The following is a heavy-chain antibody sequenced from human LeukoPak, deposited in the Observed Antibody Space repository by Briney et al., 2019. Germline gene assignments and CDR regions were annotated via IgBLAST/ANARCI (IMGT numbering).Heavy chain of an antibody. D-gene: IGHD2-2*01. J-gene: IGHJ5*02. CDR3: ARAGGYCSSTSCYNWVDP. CDR1: GFTFSSYA. V-gene: IGHV3-74*01. Sequence: GGSLRRSCAASGFTFSSYAMHWVRPAPGKGLVWVARINPEGSRTSYADSVKGRFTTSRDNAKNTLYLQMNSLRAEDTAVYYCARAGGYCSSTSCYNWVDPWGQGTLVTVSS. CDR2: INPEGSRT.